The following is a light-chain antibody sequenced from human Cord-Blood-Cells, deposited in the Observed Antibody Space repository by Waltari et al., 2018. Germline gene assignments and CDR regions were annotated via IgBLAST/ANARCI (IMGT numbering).Light chain of an antibody. CDR3: SSYAGSNNWV. CDR2: EVS. Sequence: QSALTQPPSASGSPGQSVTIPCTGTSSDVGGYNYVSWYQQPPGKAPKLMLYEVSKRPSGVPDRFSGSKSGNTASLTVSGLQAEDEADYYCSSYAGSNNWVFGGGTKLTVL. V-gene: IGLV2-8*01. CDR1: SSDVGGYNY. J-gene: IGLJ3*02.